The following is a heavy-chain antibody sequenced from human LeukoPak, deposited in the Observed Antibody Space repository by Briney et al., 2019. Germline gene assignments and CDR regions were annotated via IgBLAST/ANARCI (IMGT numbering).Heavy chain of an antibody. V-gene: IGHV4-31*03. CDR3: ARQLRYCSSISWSVLCYFDY. D-gene: IGHD2-2*01. CDR1: GGSISSGGYY. CDR2: IYYSGST. Sequence: PSQTLSLTCTVSGGSISSGGYYWSWIRQHPGKGLEWIGYIYYSGSTYYNPSLKSRVTISVDTSKNQFSLKLSSVTAADTAVYYCARQLRYCSSISWSVLCYFDYWGQGTLVTVSS. J-gene: IGHJ4*02.